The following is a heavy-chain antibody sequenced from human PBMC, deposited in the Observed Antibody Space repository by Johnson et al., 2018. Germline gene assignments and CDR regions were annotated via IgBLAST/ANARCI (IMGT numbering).Heavy chain of an antibody. Sequence: QVQLVQSGAEVKKPGASVKVSCEASGYTFTSYDINWVRQATGQGLEWMGWMNPNSGNTGYAQKFQGRVTMTRNTSISTAYMELSSLRSEDTAVYYCARALKLIVLVVISEFYFDYWGQGNLVTVSS. J-gene: IGHJ4*02. CDR3: ARALKLIVLVVISEFYFDY. V-gene: IGHV1-8*01. CDR1: GYTFTSYD. D-gene: IGHD3-10*01. CDR2: MNPNSGNT.